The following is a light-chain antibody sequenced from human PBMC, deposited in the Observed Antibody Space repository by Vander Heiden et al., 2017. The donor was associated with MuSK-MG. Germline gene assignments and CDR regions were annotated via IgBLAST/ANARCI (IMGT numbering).Light chain of an antibody. V-gene: IGKV1-9*01. Sequence: DIQLTQSPPFLSASVGDRVTITCRASQGISGYLVWYQQKPGKAPKLLIYSASTLQSGVPSRFSGNGSGTEFTLTISSLQPEDVATYYCQQLNSHPITFGQGTRLEIK. CDR1: QGISGY. CDR2: SAS. CDR3: QQLNSHPIT. J-gene: IGKJ5*01.